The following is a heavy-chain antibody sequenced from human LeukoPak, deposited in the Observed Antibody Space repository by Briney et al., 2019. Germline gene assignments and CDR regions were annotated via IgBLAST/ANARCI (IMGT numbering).Heavy chain of an antibody. CDR3: ARQLYGSDY. CDR2: VNHSGYT. V-gene: IGHV4-34*01. CDR1: GVSFSTYY. J-gene: IGHJ4*02. D-gene: IGHD4-17*01. Sequence: SETLCLTCAVSGVSFSTYYWSWIRQSPEKGLEWIGEVNHSGYTNYNPSLKSRVTISVDTSKIQFSLRLNSVTAADTAVYYCARQLYGSDYWGEGTLVTVS.